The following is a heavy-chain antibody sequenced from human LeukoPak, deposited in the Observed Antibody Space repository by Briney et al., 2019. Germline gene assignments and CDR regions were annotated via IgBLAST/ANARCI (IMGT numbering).Heavy chain of an antibody. CDR2: ISSSGSTI. J-gene: IGHJ5*02. D-gene: IGHD1-26*01. V-gene: IGHV3-11*01. Sequence: GGSLRLSCAAPGFTFSDYYMSWIRQAPGKGLEWVSYISSSGSTIYYADSVKGRFTISRDNSKNTLYLQMNSLRAEDTAVSYCAKVGKYSGSSPDWFDPWGQGTLVTVSS. CDR1: GFTFSDYY. CDR3: AKVGKYSGSSPDWFDP.